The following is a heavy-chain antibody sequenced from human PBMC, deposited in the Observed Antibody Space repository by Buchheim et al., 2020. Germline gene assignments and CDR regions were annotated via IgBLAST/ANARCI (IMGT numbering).Heavy chain of an antibody. CDR2: ISFDGNNK. CDR3: ATKGGYAYGDDAFDI. CDR1: GFTFKAYD. D-gene: IGHD5-18*01. V-gene: IGHV3-30*03. Sequence: VQLLESGGGVVRPGRSLRLSCAASGFTFKAYDIHWVRQAPGKGLEWVASISFDGNNKFYGDSVKGRFIISRDNSKDTLFLQMDRLRPEDTAVYYCATKGGYAYGDDAFDIWGQGT. J-gene: IGHJ3*02.